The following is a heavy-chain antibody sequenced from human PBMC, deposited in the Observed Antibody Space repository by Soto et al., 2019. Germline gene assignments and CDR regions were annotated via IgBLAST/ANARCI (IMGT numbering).Heavy chain of an antibody. CDR1: GFTFSRYG. CDR3: AKDFPGAATDDGY. CDR2: ISYDGDNK. D-gene: IGHD2-15*01. Sequence: QVQLVESGGGVVQPGRSLRLSCAASGFTFSRYGMHWVRQAPGKGLEWVAAISYDGDNKYYADSVKGRFTISRDKSKNTLHLQMNSLRAEDTAVDYGAKDFPGAATDDGYWGQGTLVTVSS. V-gene: IGHV3-30*18. J-gene: IGHJ4*02.